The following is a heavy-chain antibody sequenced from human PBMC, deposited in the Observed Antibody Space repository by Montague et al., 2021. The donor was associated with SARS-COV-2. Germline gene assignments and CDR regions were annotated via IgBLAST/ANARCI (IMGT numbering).Heavy chain of an antibody. CDR2: IYTSGST. J-gene: IGHJ3*02. Sequence: SETLSLTCTVSGGSISSYYWNWIRQSAGKGLEWIGRIYTSGSTNYDPSLKSRVTMSVDTSKNQFSLKLSSVTAADTAVYYCASGALFYDSSGYYSDAFDIWGQGTMVTVSS. V-gene: IGHV4-4*07. CDR1: GGSISSYY. CDR3: ASGALFYDSSGYYSDAFDI. D-gene: IGHD3-22*01.